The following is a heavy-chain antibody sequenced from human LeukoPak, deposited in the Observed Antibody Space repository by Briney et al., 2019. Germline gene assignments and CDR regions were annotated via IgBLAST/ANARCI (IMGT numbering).Heavy chain of an antibody. CDR3: AIDEPNYAPYDFDY. CDR1: RFTFSNAW. D-gene: IGHD4/OR15-4a*01. V-gene: IGHV3-15*01. J-gene: IGHJ4*02. CDR2: IKSKADGETK. Sequence: GGSLRLSCAASRFTFSNAWMNWVRQAPGKGLEGVGRIKSKADGETKDYAAAGRGRFNIAREEKNKMVYLQMNRRKREDTAVYYCAIDEPNYAPYDFDYWGQGTLVTVSS.